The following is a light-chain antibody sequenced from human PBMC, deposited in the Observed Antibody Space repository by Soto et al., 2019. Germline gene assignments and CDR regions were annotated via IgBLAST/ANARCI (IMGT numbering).Light chain of an antibody. CDR3: QQYGSSPSIT. V-gene: IGKV3-20*01. J-gene: IGKJ5*01. CDR1: QSVSSSY. Sequence: EIVLTQSPGTLSLSPGERATLSCKASQSVSSSYLAWYRQKPGQAPRLLIHGASSRATGIPARFSGSGSGTDCTLTISRLEPEDFAVYYCQQYGSSPSITFGQGTRLDIK. CDR2: GAS.